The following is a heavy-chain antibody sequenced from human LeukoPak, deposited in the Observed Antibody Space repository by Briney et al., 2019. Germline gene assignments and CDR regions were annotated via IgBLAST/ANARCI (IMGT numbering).Heavy chain of an antibody. Sequence: SETLSLTCAVYGGSFSGYYWSWIRQPPGKGLEWIGEINHSGSTNYNPPLKSRVTISVDTSKNQFSLKLSSVTAADTAVYYCARVGGYLGLVDYWGQGTLVTVSS. J-gene: IGHJ4*02. CDR2: INHSGST. CDR3: ARVGGYLGLVDY. V-gene: IGHV4-34*01. D-gene: IGHD2-15*01. CDR1: GGSFSGYY.